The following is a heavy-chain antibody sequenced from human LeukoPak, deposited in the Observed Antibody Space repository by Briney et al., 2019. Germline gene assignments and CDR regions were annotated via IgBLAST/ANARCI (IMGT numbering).Heavy chain of an antibody. J-gene: IGHJ6*03. CDR1: GFTFSSYS. CDR2: ISSSSSYI. D-gene: IGHD1-26*01. CDR3: ARDPGWELLSYYYYYMDV. V-gene: IGHV3-21*01. Sequence: KPGGSLRLSCAASGFTFSSYSMNWVRQAPGKGLEWVSSISSSSSYIYYADSVKGRSTISRDNAKNSLYLQMNSLRAEDTAVYYFARDPGWELLSYYYYYMDVWGKGTTVTVSS.